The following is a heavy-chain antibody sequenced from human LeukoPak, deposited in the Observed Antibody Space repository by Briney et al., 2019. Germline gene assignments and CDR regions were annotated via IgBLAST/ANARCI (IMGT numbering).Heavy chain of an antibody. CDR3: ARAGSMWGFFDY. J-gene: IGHJ4*02. V-gene: IGHV3-23*01. Sequence: PGGSLRLSCAVSGFTFSSYPMTWVRQAPGQGLEWVSTITGSGCSTYYADSVKGRLTISRHNSKNTLYLHLNTLRVKDTAVYYCARAGSMWGFFDYWGQGTLVTVSS. CDR2: ITGSGCST. CDR1: GFTFSSYP. D-gene: IGHD2/OR15-2a*01.